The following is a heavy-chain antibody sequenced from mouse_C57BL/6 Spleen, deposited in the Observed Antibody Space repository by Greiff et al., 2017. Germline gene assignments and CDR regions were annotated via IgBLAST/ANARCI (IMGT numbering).Heavy chain of an antibody. CDR1: GFNIKDYY. CDR3: ARSEGYGNYPYSLDY. V-gene: IGHV14-2*01. D-gene: IGHD2-10*02. J-gene: IGHJ2*01. CDR2: IDPEDGET. Sequence: VQLQQSGAELVQPGASVKLSCTASGFNIKDYYMHWVKQRPEQGLEWIGRIDPEDGETKYAPKFQGKATITADTSSNTAYLQLSSLTSEDTAVYYFARSEGYGNYPYSLDYWGQGTTLTVAS.